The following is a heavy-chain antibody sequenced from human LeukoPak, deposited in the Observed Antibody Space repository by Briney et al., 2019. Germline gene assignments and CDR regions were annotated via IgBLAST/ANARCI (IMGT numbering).Heavy chain of an antibody. V-gene: IGHV3-30-3*01. Sequence: GGSLRLSCAASGFTFSSYAIHWVRQAPGKGLEWVAVISYDGSNKYYADSVKGRFTISRDNSKNTLYLQMNSLRAEDTAVYYCARETGSAVGSTNFDYWGQGTLVTVSS. J-gene: IGHJ4*02. CDR3: ARETGSAVGSTNFDY. CDR1: GFTFSSYA. CDR2: ISYDGSNK. D-gene: IGHD5/OR15-5a*01.